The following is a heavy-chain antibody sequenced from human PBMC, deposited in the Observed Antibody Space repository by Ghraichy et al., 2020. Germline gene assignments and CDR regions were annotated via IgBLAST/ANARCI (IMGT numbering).Heavy chain of an antibody. Sequence: GGSLRLSCAASGFTFSSYAMHWVRQAPGKGLEWVAVISYDGSNKDYADSVKGRFTISRDNSKKTLYLQMNSLRAEDTAVYYCARSYNRAASMGYFDYWGQGTLVTVSS. V-gene: IGHV3-30*04. D-gene: IGHD1-14*01. CDR2: ISYDGSNK. CDR3: ARSYNRAASMGYFDY. J-gene: IGHJ4*02. CDR1: GFTFSSYA.